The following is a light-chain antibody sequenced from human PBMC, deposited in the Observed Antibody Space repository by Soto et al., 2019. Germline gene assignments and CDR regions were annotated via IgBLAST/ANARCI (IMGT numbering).Light chain of an antibody. CDR1: QSVSSY. V-gene: IGKV3-11*01. J-gene: IGKJ3*01. CDR2: DAS. Sequence: EIVLTQSPATLSLSPGERATLSCSASQSVSSYLAWYQQKPGQAPRLLIYDASNRATGIPARFSGSGSGTDFTLTISSLEPEDFAVYYCQQRSNWPVTFGPGTKGDIK. CDR3: QQRSNWPVT.